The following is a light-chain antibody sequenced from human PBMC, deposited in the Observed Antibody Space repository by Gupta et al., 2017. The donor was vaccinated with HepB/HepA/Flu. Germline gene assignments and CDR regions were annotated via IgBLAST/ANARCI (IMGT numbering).Light chain of an antibody. Sequence: DTQLTQSPSSVSASVGDRVIITCRASQDINNHLAWFQQKPGKAPKSLIYAASSLKSGVPSRFSGSESGTEFTLTISSLQPEDFGTYYCQQDNNYPLTFGQGTKVEIK. CDR1: QDINNH. J-gene: IGKJ1*01. V-gene: IGKV1-16*01. CDR3: QQDNNYPLT. CDR2: AAS.